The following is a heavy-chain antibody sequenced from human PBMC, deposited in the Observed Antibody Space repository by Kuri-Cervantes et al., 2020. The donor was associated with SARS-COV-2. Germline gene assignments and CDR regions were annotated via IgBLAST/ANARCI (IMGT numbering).Heavy chain of an antibody. V-gene: IGHV1-46*01. CDR2: INPSGGST. J-gene: IGHJ6*02. CDR1: GYTFISHY. D-gene: IGHD4-17*01. Sequence: ASVKVSCKASGYTFISHYMHWVRQAPGQGLEWMGLINPSGGSTTYAQKFQGRVTMTRDTSTSTVYMELSSLRSEDTAVYYCARALLSTVNQRGNFYYGMDVWGQGTPVTVSS. CDR3: ARALLSTVNQRGNFYYGMDV.